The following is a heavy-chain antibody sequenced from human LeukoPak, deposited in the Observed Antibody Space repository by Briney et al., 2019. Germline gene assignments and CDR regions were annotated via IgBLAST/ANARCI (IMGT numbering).Heavy chain of an antibody. V-gene: IGHV3-74*01. J-gene: IGHJ1*01. Sequence: GGSLRLSCAASGFTFSSYWLHGARHAPGKGLVWVSRINIDGSSISYADSVKGRFTISRDNAKNTLYLQMNSLRAEDTAVYYCARTASYSGNYYGYFQHWGQGTLVTVSS. CDR3: ARTASYSGNYYGYFQH. CDR2: INIDGSSI. D-gene: IGHD1-26*01. CDR1: GFTFSSYW.